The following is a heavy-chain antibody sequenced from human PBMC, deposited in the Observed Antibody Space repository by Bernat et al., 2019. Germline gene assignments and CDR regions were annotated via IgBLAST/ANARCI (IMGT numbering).Heavy chain of an antibody. V-gene: IGHV4-39*01. D-gene: IGHD3-3*01. CDR3: ARYGITIFGVVSPFDY. J-gene: IGHJ4*02. CDR1: GGSISSSSYY. CDR2: IYYSGST. Sequence: QLQLQESGPGLVKPSETLSLTCTVSGGSISSSSYYWGWIRQPPGKGLEWIGSIYYSGSTYYNPSPKSRVTISVDTSKNQCSLKLSSVTAADTAVYYWARYGITIFGVVSPFDYWGQGTLVTVSS.